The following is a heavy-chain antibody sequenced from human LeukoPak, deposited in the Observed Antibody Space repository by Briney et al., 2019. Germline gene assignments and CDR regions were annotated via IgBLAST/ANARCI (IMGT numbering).Heavy chain of an antibody. D-gene: IGHD3-22*01. Sequence: WASVKVSCKSSGYTFTNYGISWARQAPGQGLEWMGWIGDYNGKTNYAQKLQGRVTMTTDTSTSTAYMELRSLRSDDTAVYYCARDRAYDSPSGGYWGQGTLVTVSS. CDR3: ARDRAYDSPSGGY. J-gene: IGHJ4*02. CDR2: IGDYNGKT. CDR1: GYTFTNYG. V-gene: IGHV1-18*01.